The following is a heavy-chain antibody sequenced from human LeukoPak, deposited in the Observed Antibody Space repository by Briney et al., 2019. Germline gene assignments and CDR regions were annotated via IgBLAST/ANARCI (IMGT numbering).Heavy chain of an antibody. CDR1: GFTFTSSV. Sequence: SVKVSCKASGFTFTSSVAQWVRQARGQRLEWIGWIVVGSGNTNYAQKFQERVTITRDMSTSTAYMELSSLRFEDTAVYYCAADRAGSYLRFVYWGQGTPVTVSS. CDR3: AADRAGSYLRFVY. V-gene: IGHV1-58*01. CDR2: IVVGSGNT. J-gene: IGHJ4*02. D-gene: IGHD3-10*01.